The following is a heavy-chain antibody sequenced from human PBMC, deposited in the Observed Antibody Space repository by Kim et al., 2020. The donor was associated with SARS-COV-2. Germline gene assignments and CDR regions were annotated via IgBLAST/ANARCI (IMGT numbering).Heavy chain of an antibody. CDR2: ISPDGRST. CDR3: MNKGSPSY. CDR1: GFTSTISW. Sequence: GGSLRLSCAASGFTSTISWMTWVRQAPGKGLEWVANISPDGRSTHYVDSVKGRFTMSRDSAKTSFYLQMNSLRAEDTAIYYCMNKGSPSYWGQGTLVTVSS. D-gene: IGHD3-10*01. V-gene: IGHV3-7*03. J-gene: IGHJ4*02.